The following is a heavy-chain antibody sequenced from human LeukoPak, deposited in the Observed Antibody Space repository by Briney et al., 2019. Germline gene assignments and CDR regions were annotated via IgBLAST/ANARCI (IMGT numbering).Heavy chain of an antibody. CDR3: AYLEYSYGYRWFDP. Sequence: ESGPTLVKPTQTLTLTCTFSGFSLTTSGVAVGWIRQPPGKALEWLGLIYWDDDKRYSPSLKGRVTFTKDTSKNQVVLTMTNMDPVDTATYYCAYLEYSYGYRWFDPWGQGTLVTVSS. J-gene: IGHJ5*02. V-gene: IGHV2-5*02. D-gene: IGHD5-18*01. CDR2: IYWDDDK. CDR1: GFSLTTSGVA.